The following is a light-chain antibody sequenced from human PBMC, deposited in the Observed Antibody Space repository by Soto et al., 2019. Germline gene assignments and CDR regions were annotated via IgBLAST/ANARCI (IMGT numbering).Light chain of an antibody. CDR3: QQYYSYPQT. Sequence: AIRMTQSPSSFSAATGDRVTFTCRASQGISSYLAWYQQKPGKTPKLLIYAASTLQSGVPSRFSGSGSGTDFTLTISCLQSEDFATYYCQQYYSYPQTFGPGTKVDIK. CDR1: QGISSY. CDR2: AAS. V-gene: IGKV1-8*01. J-gene: IGKJ3*01.